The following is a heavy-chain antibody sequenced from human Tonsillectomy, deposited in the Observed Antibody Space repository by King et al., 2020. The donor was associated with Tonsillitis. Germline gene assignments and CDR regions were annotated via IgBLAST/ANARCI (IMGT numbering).Heavy chain of an antibody. Sequence: QLVQSGAEVKKPGSSVKVSCKASGGTFSSYAISWVRQAPGQGLEWMGGIIPIFGTANYAQKFQGRVTITADESTSTAYMELSSLRSEDTAVYYCARDLGDYGDYAKDLHDAFDIWGQGTMVTVSS. CDR1: GGTFSSYA. CDR2: IIPIFGTA. J-gene: IGHJ3*02. CDR3: ARDLGDYGDYAKDLHDAFDI. V-gene: IGHV1-69*12. D-gene: IGHD4-17*01.